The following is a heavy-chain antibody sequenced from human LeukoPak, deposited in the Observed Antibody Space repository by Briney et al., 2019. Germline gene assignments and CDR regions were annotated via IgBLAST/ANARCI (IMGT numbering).Heavy chain of an antibody. Sequence: GGSLRLSCAAPGFTFSKAWMRWVRQAPGKGLEWVGRIKSKTDGGTIDYAAPVKGRFTISRDDSRNMLYLQMNSLKTEDTALYYCGDLGDNGVGWGRGTLVTVSS. CDR1: GFTFSKAW. V-gene: IGHV3-15*01. CDR3: GDLGDNGVG. CDR2: IKSKTDGGTI. D-gene: IGHD3-10*01. J-gene: IGHJ4*02.